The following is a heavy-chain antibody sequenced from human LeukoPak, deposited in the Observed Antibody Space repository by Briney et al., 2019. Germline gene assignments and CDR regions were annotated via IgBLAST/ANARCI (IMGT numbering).Heavy chain of an antibody. CDR2: IRSGSTYI. J-gene: IGHJ4*02. V-gene: IGHV3-21*01. CDR1: GFTFSTYS. Sequence: GGSLRLSCAASGFTFSTYSMHWVRQAPGKGLEWVSSIRSGSTYINYADSVKGRFTISRDDAKNSQYLQMNSLRAEDTAVYYCARDGIFDYWGQGTLVTVSS. CDR3: ARDGIFDY.